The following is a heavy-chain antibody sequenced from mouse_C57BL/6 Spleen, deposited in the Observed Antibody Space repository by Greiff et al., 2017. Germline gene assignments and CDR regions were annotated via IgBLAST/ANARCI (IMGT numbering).Heavy chain of an antibody. CDR1: GYTFTNYW. J-gene: IGHJ1*03. D-gene: IGHD2-3*01. CDR2: IYPGGGYT. Sequence: QVQLKPSGAELVRPGTSVKMSCKASGYTFTNYWIGWAKQRPGHGLEWIGDIYPGGGYTNYNEKFKGKATLTAAKSSSTAYMQFSSLTSEDSAIYYCARRDDGPSYWYFDVWGTGTTVTVSS. CDR3: ARRDDGPSYWYFDV. V-gene: IGHV1-63*01.